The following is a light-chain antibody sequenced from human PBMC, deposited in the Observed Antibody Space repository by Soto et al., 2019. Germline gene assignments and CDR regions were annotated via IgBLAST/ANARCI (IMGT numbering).Light chain of an antibody. CDR3: QQYDNLPPTWT. CDR2: DAS. Sequence: DIQMAQSPSSLSGSAVNRVTITFQASQDIATYLNWYQQKPGKAPNLLIYDASNLETGVPSRFSGGGSGTHFTFTISNLQPEDIATYYCQQYDNLPPTWTFGQGTKVDIK. CDR1: QDIATY. J-gene: IGKJ1*01. V-gene: IGKV1-33*01.